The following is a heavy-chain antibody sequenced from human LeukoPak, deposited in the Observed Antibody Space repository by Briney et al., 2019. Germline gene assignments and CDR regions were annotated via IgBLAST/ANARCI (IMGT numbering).Heavy chain of an antibody. CDR3: GRSREGGRLSYYHVDV. CDR1: AGSISGYY. V-gene: IGHV4-4*07. CDR2: IYSSGST. Sequence: SETLSLTCTVSAGSISGYYWSWIRQPAGKGLEWIGLIYSSGSTKYNPSLKSRVTMSVDRSKNQFSLNLSSMTAADTAVYYCGRSREGGRLSYYHVDVWAEGPRSPSP. J-gene: IGHJ6*03. D-gene: IGHD3-16*01.